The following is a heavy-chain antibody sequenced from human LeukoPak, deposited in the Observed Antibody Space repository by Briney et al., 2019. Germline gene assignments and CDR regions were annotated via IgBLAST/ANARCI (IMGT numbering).Heavy chain of an antibody. Sequence: ASVKVSCKAYGYTFIAYYMHWVRQAPGQGLEWMGWINPNSGGTNYAQKFQGRVTVTRDTSISTAYMELSRLRPDDTAVYYCARAPDYGDYADLIWFDPWGQGTLVTVSS. V-gene: IGHV1-2*02. D-gene: IGHD4-17*01. CDR3: ARAPDYGDYADLIWFDP. CDR1: GYTFIAYY. J-gene: IGHJ5*02. CDR2: INPNSGGT.